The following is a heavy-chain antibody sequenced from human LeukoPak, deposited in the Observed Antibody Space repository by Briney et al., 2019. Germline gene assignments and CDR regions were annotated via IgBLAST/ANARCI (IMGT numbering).Heavy chain of an antibody. CDR2: IYYSGST. Sequence: SETLSVTCTVSGGSISSYYWSWIRQPPGKGLKWIGYIYYSGSTNYNPSLKSRVTISVDTSKNQFSLKLSSVTAADTAVYYCARYPDSSGYYYESTVWGQGTLVTVSS. CDR3: ARYPDSSGYYYESTV. CDR1: GGSISSYY. J-gene: IGHJ1*01. D-gene: IGHD3-22*01. V-gene: IGHV4-59*01.